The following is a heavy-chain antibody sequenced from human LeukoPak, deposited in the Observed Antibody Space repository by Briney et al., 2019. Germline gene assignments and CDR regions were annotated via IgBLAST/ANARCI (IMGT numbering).Heavy chain of an antibody. CDR1: GFTLRTYW. J-gene: IGHJ3*01. D-gene: IGHD3-16*01. V-gene: IGHV3-7*05. CDR2: IKQDGSEK. CDR3: SRGGSYALDAFDV. Sequence: PGGSLRLSCAASGFTLRTYWMGWVRQAPGKGLEWVANIKQDGSEKDYVDSVKGRFTISRDNAKSSLHLQMNSLRAEDTAVYYCSRGGSYALDAFDVWGQGTMVTVSS.